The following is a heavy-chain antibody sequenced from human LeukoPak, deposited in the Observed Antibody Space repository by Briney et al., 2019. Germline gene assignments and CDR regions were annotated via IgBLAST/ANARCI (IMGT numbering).Heavy chain of an antibody. D-gene: IGHD3-22*01. V-gene: IGHV1-8*02. CDR3: ARVGYDSSGYYLHDY. Sequence: ASVKVSCKASGYTFTDYYLHWVRQATGQGLEWMGWMNPISGNTGSAQKFQGRVSMTRNNPIGTAYMELSSLRSEDTAVYYCARVGYDSSGYYLHDYWGQGTLVTVSS. J-gene: IGHJ4*02. CDR1: GYTFTDYY. CDR2: MNPISGNT.